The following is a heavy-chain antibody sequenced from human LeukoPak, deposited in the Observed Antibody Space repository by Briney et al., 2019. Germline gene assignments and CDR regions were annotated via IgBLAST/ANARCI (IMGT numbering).Heavy chain of an antibody. Sequence: SETLSLTCTVSGGSISSSSYYWGWIRQPPGKGLEWIGSIYYSGSTYYNPSLKSRVTISVDTSKNQFSLKLSSVTAADTAVYYYARQSLWFGQRPHNWFDPWGQGTLVTVSS. CDR3: ARQSLWFGQRPHNWFDP. V-gene: IGHV4-39*01. CDR1: GGSISSSSYY. J-gene: IGHJ5*02. CDR2: IYYSGST. D-gene: IGHD3-10*01.